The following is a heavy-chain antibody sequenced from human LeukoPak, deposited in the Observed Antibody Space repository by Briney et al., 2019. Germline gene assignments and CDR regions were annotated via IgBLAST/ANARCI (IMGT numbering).Heavy chain of an antibody. V-gene: IGHV3-21*01. D-gene: IGHD3-22*01. CDR2: ISSSSSYI. CDR3: ARAYDSSGYFFSCYFDY. Sequence: GGSLRLSCAASGFTFSSYAMHWVRQAPGKGLEWVSSISSSSSYIYYADSVKGRFTISRDNAKNSLYLQMNSLRAEDTAVYYCARAYDSSGYFFSCYFDYWGQGTLVTVSS. J-gene: IGHJ4*02. CDR1: GFTFSSYA.